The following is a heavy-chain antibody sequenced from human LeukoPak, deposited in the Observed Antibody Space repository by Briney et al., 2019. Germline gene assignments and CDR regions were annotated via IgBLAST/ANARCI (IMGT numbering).Heavy chain of an antibody. V-gene: IGHV4-61*02. D-gene: IGHD5-12*01. J-gene: IGHJ6*03. CDR3: ARHSGYDKNYYYYYMDV. CDR2: IYTSGST. CDR1: GGSISSGSYY. Sequence: SQTLSLTCTVSGGSISSGSYYWSWIRQPAGKGLEWIGRIYTSGSTHYNPSLKSRVTISVDTSKSQFSLKLSSVTAADTAVYYCARHSGYDKNYYYYYMDVWGKGTTVTISS.